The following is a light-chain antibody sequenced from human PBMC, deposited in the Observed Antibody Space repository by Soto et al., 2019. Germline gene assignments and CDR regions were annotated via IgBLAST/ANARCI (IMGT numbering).Light chain of an antibody. CDR3: SSYAGSDVYV. CDR1: SSDVGTYYS. Sequence: QSVLTQPPSASGSPGQSVTISCTGASSDVGTYYSVSWYQQQPGKAPKLIIYEVCKRPSGVPDRFSGSKSGNTAALTVSGLQAEDEADSYCSSYAGSDVYVFGSGTTLTVL. J-gene: IGLJ1*01. V-gene: IGLV2-8*01. CDR2: EVC.